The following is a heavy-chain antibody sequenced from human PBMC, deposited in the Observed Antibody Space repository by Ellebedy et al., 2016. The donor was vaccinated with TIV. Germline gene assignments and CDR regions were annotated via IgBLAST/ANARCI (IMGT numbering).Heavy chain of an antibody. CDR2: INPNSGGT. J-gene: IGHJ5*02. CDR3: AREGDLPRGNWFDP. V-gene: IGHV1-2*02. D-gene: IGHD3-16*01. CDR1: GYMFTDYY. Sequence: ASVKVSXXASGYMFTDYYMHWVRQAPGQRLEWMGWINPNSGGTNYAQKFQGRVTMTRDTSISTAYMELSRVRSDDTAMYYCAREGDLPRGNWFDPWGQGTLVTVSS.